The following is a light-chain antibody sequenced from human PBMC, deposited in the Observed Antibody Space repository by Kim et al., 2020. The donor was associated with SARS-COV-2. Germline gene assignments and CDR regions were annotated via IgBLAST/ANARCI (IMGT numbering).Light chain of an antibody. CDR1: QSVRSN. CDR3: QQYNDWWT. V-gene: IGKV3-15*01. CDR2: DAS. J-gene: IGKJ1*01. Sequence: VSPGERATLSCRASQSVRSNLAWYQQKLGQAPRLLIYDASTRATGIPDRFSGSGSGTEFTLTISSLQSEDFAVYYCQQYNDWWTFGQGTKVDIK.